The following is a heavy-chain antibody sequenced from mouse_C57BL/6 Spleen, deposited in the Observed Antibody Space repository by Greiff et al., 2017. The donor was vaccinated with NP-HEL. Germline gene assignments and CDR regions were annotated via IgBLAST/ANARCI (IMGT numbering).Heavy chain of an antibody. D-gene: IGHD2-2*01. V-gene: IGHV5-4*03. CDR3: ARLVKRYAMDY. Sequence: EVMLVESGGGLVKPGGSLKLSCAASGFTFSSYAMSWVRQTPEKRLEWVATISDGGSYTYYPDNVKGRFTISRDNAKNNLYLQMSHLKSEDTAMYYCARLVKRYAMDYWGQGTSVTVSS. CDR1: GFTFSSYA. CDR2: ISDGGSYT. J-gene: IGHJ4*01.